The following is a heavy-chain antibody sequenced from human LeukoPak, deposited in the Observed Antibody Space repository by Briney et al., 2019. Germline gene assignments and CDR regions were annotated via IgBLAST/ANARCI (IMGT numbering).Heavy chain of an antibody. CDR3: AKLSSNGGTYFDY. CDR2: INHSGST. J-gene: IGHJ4*02. CDR1: GGSFSGYY. D-gene: IGHD6-13*01. Sequence: SETLSLTCAVYGGSFSGYYWSWIRQPPGKGLEWIGEINHSGSTNYNPSLKSRVTISVDTSKNQFSLKLSSVTAADTAVYYCAKLSSNGGTYFDYWGQGTLVTVSS. V-gene: IGHV4-34*01.